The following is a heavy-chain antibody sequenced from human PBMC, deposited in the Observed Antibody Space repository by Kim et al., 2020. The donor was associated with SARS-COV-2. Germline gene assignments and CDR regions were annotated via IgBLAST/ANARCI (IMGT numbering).Heavy chain of an antibody. J-gene: IGHJ4*02. Sequence: SETLSLTCTVSGGSISSYYWSWIRQPPGKGLEWIGYIYYSGSTNYNTSLKSRVTISVDTSKNQFSLKLSSVTAADKAVYYCARVPAATTFDYWGQGTLVTVSS. D-gene: IGHD2-2*01. CDR2: IYYSGST. V-gene: IGHV4-59*13. CDR3: ARVPAATTFDY. CDR1: GGSISSYY.